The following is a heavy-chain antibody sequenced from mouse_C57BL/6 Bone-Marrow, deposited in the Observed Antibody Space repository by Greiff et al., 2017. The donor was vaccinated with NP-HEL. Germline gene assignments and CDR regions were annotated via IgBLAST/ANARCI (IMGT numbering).Heavy chain of an antibody. J-gene: IGHJ4*01. Sequence: VQLQESGPGLVQPSQSLSITCTVSGFSLTSYGVHWVRQSPGKGLEWLGVIWSGGSTDYNAAFMSSLSITKDNSKSKIFFKMNSLQADDNAIYYCAKRDYGSSYAMDYWGQGTSVTVSS. CDR3: AKRDYGSSYAMDY. D-gene: IGHD1-1*01. V-gene: IGHV2-5*01. CDR2: IWSGGST. CDR1: GFSLTSYG.